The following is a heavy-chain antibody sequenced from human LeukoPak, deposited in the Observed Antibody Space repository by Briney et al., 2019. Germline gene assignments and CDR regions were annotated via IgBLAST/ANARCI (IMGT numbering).Heavy chain of an antibody. D-gene: IGHD3-10*01. CDR2: RYPGDSDT. Sequence: GESLKISCKGSGYIFTTYWIGWVRQLPGKGLEWMGVRYPGDSDTRYSPSFQGQVTISVDKSISTAYLQWSSLKASDTAIYYCVRRNYYGSGSQYSHFDYWGQGTLVTVSS. V-gene: IGHV5-51*01. CDR1: GYIFTTYW. CDR3: VRRNYYGSGSQYSHFDY. J-gene: IGHJ4*02.